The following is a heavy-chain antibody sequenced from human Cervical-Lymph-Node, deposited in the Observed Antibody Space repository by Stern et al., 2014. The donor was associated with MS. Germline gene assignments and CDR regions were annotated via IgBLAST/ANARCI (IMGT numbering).Heavy chain of an antibody. V-gene: IGHV3-74*01. CDR2: SSRDESTT. CDR3: ARDHGMDV. CDR1: GFTFSNYW. J-gene: IGHJ6*02. Sequence: EVQLVESGGGLVQPGGSLRLSCAASGFTFSNYWMNWVRQGPGKGVVCCGRSSRDESTTTYADSVKGRFTISRDNAKNTLYLQMNSLRAEDTAVYYCARDHGMDVWGQGTTVTVSS.